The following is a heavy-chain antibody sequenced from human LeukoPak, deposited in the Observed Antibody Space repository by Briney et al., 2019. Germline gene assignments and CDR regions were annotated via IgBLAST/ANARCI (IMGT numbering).Heavy chain of an antibody. J-gene: IGHJ5*02. V-gene: IGHV3-21*01. Sequence: GGSLRLPCAASGFTFSSYSMNWVRQAPGKGLEWVSSISSSSSYIYYADSVKGRFTISRDNAKNSLYLQMNSLRAEDTAVYYCARAPGSWYFRWFDPWGQGTLVTVSS. CDR2: ISSSSSYI. CDR3: ARAPGSWYFRWFDP. D-gene: IGHD6-13*01. CDR1: GFTFSSYS.